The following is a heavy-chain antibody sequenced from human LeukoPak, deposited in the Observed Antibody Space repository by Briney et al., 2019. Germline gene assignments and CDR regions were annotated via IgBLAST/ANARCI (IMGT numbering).Heavy chain of an antibody. Sequence: ASVKVSCKASGGTFSSYAISWVRQAPGQGLEWMGGIIPIFGTANYAQKFQGRVTITTDESTSTAYMELSSLRSEDTAVYYCARDQLAPGGHDALDIWGQGTMVTVSS. J-gene: IGHJ3*02. CDR3: ARDQLAPGGHDALDI. CDR1: GGTFSSYA. CDR2: IIPIFGTA. V-gene: IGHV1-69*05. D-gene: IGHD3-10*01.